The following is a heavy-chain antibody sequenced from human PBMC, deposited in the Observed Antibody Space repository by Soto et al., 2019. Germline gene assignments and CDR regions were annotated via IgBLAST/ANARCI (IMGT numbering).Heavy chain of an antibody. CDR2: IYHSGST. J-gene: IGHJ4*02. D-gene: IGHD1-26*01. CDR3: GHRPKVGADI. Sequence: QVQLQESGPGLVKPSGTLSLTCGVFGGSISNSNWWTWVRQPPGKGLEWIGEIYHSGSTNYNSSLMSRVTISLEKGNIQFAVKLTSVTAADTAVYYCGHRPKVGADIWGQGTVVTVSS. V-gene: IGHV4-4*02. CDR1: GGSISNSNW.